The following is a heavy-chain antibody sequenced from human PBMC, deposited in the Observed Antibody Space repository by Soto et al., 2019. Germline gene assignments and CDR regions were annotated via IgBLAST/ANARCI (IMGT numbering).Heavy chain of an antibody. D-gene: IGHD2-15*01. V-gene: IGHV1-18*01. Sequence: ASVKVSCKASGYTFTNYDINWVRQAPGQGLEWMGWISAYNGDTNYAQKLLGRVTMTTDTSTSTAYMELRSLRSDDTAVYYCARSGLPDPVVVVGHTPFDPWGQGTLVTVSS. CDR2: ISAYNGDT. CDR3: ARSGLPDPVVVVGHTPFDP. CDR1: GYTFTNYD. J-gene: IGHJ5*02.